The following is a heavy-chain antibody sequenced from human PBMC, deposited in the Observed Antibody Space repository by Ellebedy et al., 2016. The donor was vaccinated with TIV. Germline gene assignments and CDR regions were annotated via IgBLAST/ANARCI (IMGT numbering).Heavy chain of an antibody. V-gene: IGHV3-30-3*01. CDR3: VRDRKVVVIDLSDFDL. D-gene: IGHD3-22*01. Sequence: GESLKISCADSGFTFSTYAMHWVRQTPGKGLEWVAVISYDGTKKYYADSVKGRFTISRDNSKNTLYLQMNSLRAEDTAVYYCVRDRKVVVIDLSDFDLWGQGTLVTVSS. CDR2: ISYDGTKK. CDR1: GFTFSTYA. J-gene: IGHJ4*02.